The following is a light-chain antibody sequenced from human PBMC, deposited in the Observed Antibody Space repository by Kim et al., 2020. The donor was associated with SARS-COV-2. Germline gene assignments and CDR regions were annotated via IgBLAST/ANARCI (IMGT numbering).Light chain of an antibody. CDR1: GGKIAVNY. CDR3: QSYDGSRGV. CDR2: EDN. V-gene: IGLV6-57*01. J-gene: IGLJ3*02. Sequence: GKAVTISCTRSGGKIAVNYVQWYQQRPGSSPTTVIYEDNQRPSRVPDRFSGSIDSSSNSASLTISGLKTEDEADYYCQSYDGSRGVFGGGTQLTVL.